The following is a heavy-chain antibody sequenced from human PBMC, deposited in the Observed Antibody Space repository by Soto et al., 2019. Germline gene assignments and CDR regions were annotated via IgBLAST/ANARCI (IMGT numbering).Heavy chain of an antibody. CDR3: AREGVHNYTEYYFDY. Sequence: EVQLVESGGGLVHPGGSLTLSCAASGFTFSYYPLHRVRRAPGKGLEWVSSISGIKNYIRYADSVKGRFTISRDNAKTSLYLQMNSLTAEDTAVYYCAREGVHNYTEYYFDYWGQGTLVTVSS. CDR2: ISGIKNYI. D-gene: IGHD3-10*01. CDR1: GFTFSYYP. V-gene: IGHV3-21*06. J-gene: IGHJ4*02.